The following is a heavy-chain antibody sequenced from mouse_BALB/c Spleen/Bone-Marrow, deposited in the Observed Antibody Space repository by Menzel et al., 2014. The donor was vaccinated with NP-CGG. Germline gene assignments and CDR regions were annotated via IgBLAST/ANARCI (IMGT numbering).Heavy chain of an antibody. CDR3: AGTWEAMDY. V-gene: IGHV5-4*02. J-gene: IGHJ4*01. CDR2: ISDGGTYT. CDR1: GFIFSDYY. Sequence: EVKLQESGGGLVKPGGSLKLSCAASGFIFSDYYMYWVRQTPEKRLEWVATISDGGTYTYYPGSVRGRFTISRDNAKNNLYLQMSSLKSEDTAMYYCAGTWEAMDYWGQGTSVAVSS. D-gene: IGHD3-3*01.